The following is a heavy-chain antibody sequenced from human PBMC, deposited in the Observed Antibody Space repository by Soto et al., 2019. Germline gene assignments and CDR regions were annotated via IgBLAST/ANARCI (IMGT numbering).Heavy chain of an antibody. J-gene: IGHJ6*02. V-gene: IGHV1-3*01. Sequence: ASVKVSCKASGYTFTSYAMHWVRQAPGQRLEWMGWINAGNGNTKYSQKFQGRVTITRDTSLTTAYMQLNRLTPDDTAVYYCARDLIVDGPDNYAMDIWGQGTTVTVSS. CDR1: GYTFTSYA. D-gene: IGHD3-22*01. CDR2: INAGNGNT. CDR3: ARDLIVDGPDNYAMDI.